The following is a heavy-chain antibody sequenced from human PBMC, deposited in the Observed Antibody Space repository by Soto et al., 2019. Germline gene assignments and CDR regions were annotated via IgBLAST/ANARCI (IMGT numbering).Heavy chain of an antibody. Sequence: QVQLQASGPGLVNPSETLSLTCTVSGGSISPYYWSWIRQPPGKGLEWIGYIYFGGTTKYNPSLKRRFSMSVDTSKNQFSLKLTYVSAADTAVYYCARLGGFFQALDSWGQGTLVTVSS. CDR2: IYFGGTT. CDR3: ARLGGFFQALDS. J-gene: IGHJ4*02. CDR1: GGSISPYY. D-gene: IGHD2-15*01. V-gene: IGHV4-59*08.